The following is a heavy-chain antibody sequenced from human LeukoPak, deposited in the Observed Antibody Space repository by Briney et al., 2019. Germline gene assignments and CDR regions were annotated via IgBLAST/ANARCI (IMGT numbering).Heavy chain of an antibody. CDR1: GYSISSGYY. Sequence: SETLSLTCTVSGYSISSGYYWGWIRQPPGKGLEWIGSIYHSGSTYYNPSLKSRVTISVDTSKNQFSLKLSSVTAADTAVYYCARDRDGYVIFDYWGQGTLVTVSS. J-gene: IGHJ4*02. CDR3: ARDRDGYVIFDY. V-gene: IGHV4-38-2*02. CDR2: IYHSGST. D-gene: IGHD5-24*01.